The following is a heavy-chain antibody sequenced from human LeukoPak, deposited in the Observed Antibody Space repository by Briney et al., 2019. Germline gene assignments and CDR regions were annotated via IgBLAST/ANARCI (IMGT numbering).Heavy chain of an antibody. CDR2: IYSGGTT. Sequence: GGSLRLSCAASGFTVSSNYMSWVRQAPGKGLEWVSIIYSGGTTYYADSVKGRFTISRDNPKNTLYLQLNSLRDEDTAVYYCAHGGHTSSWYIDYWGQGTLVTVSS. D-gene: IGHD6-13*01. V-gene: IGHV3-66*01. J-gene: IGHJ4*02. CDR1: GFTVSSNY. CDR3: AHGGHTSSWYIDY.